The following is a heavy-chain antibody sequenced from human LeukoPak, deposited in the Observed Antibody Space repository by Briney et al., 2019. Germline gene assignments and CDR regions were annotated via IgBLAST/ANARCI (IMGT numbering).Heavy chain of an antibody. D-gene: IGHD3-22*01. J-gene: IGHJ4*02. Sequence: GGSLRLSCAASGFTFSSYEMNWVRQAPGKGLEWVSHISSSGSTIYYADSVKDRFTISRDNAKNTLYLQMNSLRAEDTAVYYCARDAETYYYDSSGYPFFDYWGQGTLVTVSS. CDR3: ARDAETYYYDSSGYPFFDY. V-gene: IGHV3-48*03. CDR1: GFTFSSYE. CDR2: ISSSGSTI.